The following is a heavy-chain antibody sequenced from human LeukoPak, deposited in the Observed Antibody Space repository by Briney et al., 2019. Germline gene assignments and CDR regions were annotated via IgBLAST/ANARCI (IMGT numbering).Heavy chain of an antibody. CDR2: IIPIFGTA. Sequence: GSSVKVSCKASGGTFSSYAISWVRQAPGQGLEWMGGIIPIFGTANYAQKFQGRVTITADESTSTAYMELSSLGSEDTAVYYCASGRPSDYYYYYGMDVWGKGTTVTVSS. J-gene: IGHJ6*04. CDR3: ASGRPSDYYYYYGMDV. CDR1: GGTFSSYA. V-gene: IGHV1-69*01.